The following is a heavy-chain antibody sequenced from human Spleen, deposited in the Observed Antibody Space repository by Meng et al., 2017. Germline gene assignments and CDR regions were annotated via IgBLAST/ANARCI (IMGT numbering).Heavy chain of an antibody. Sequence: GESLKISCAASGFSFSSYGMHWVRQAPGKGLEWVAVIWYDGSNKYYADSVKGRFTISRDNSKNTLYLQMNSLRAEDTAVYYCARSPYNFYSSSWPKNYYYYGMDVWGQGTTVTVSS. D-gene: IGHD6-13*01. CDR1: GFSFSSYG. J-gene: IGHJ6*02. CDR3: ARSPYNFYSSSWPKNYYYYGMDV. V-gene: IGHV3-33*01. CDR2: IWYDGSNK.